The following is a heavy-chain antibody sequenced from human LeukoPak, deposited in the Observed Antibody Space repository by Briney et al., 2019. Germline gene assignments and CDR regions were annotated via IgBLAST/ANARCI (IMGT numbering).Heavy chain of an antibody. CDR1: GDSISNYY. Sequence: SETLSLTCTVSGDSISNYYWSWIRQPAGKGLEWIGRIYTNGNTNYNPSLKSRVTMSIDTSNNQLSLKLSSVTAADTAVYYCARSTVTDDYYGLDVWGQGTTVTVSS. J-gene: IGHJ6*02. V-gene: IGHV4-4*07. D-gene: IGHD4-17*01. CDR3: ARSTVTDDYYGLDV. CDR2: IYTNGNT.